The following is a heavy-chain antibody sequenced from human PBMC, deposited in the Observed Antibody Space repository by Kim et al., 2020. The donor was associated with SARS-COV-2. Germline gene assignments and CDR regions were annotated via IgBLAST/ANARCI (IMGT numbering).Heavy chain of an antibody. D-gene: IGHD4-17*01. CDR1: GFTVSSNY. V-gene: IGHV3-66*01. J-gene: IGHJ6*02. CDR3: ARGHTTVNTFFMPLKRGGYYYYGMDV. CDR2: IYSGGST. Sequence: GGSLRLSCAASGFTVSSNYMSWVRQAPGKGLEWVSVIYSGGSTYYADSVKGRFTISRDNSKNTLYLQMNSLRAEDTAVYYCARGHTTVNTFFMPLKRGGYYYYGMDVWGQGTTVTVSS.